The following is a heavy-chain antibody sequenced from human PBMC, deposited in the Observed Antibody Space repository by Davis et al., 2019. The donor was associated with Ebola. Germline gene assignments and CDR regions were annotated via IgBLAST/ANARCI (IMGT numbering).Heavy chain of an antibody. D-gene: IGHD3-3*01. CDR3: VRVAVPYYDFWSGASPPEDY. V-gene: IGHV1-8*01. CDR1: RYSFPSYD. CDR2: MNPNSGNT. Sequence: AASVKVSCKASRYSFPSYDVNWVRQATGQGLEWMGWMNPNSGNTGYAQKFQGRVTMTRNTSITTAYMELISLRSEDTAVYYCVRVAVPYYDFWSGASPPEDYWGQGTLVTVSS. J-gene: IGHJ4*02.